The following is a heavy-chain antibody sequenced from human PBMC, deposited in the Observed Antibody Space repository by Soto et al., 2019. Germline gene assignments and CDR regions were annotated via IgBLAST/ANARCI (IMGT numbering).Heavy chain of an antibody. Sequence: QVQLVESGGGVVQPGRSLRLSCAASGFTFSHYGIHWVRQAPGKGLEWLAVISYDGSNKHYADSVKSRFTVSRDNSKTTLYLQMNSLRAEDTAVYFCARYSGKYQGPIDYWGQGTLVTVSS. D-gene: IGHD1-26*01. V-gene: IGHV3-30*03. CDR2: ISYDGSNK. J-gene: IGHJ4*02. CDR1: GFTFSHYG. CDR3: ARYSGKYQGPIDY.